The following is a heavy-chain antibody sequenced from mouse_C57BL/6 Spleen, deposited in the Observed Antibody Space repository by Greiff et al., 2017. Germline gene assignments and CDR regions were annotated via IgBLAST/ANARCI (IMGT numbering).Heavy chain of an antibody. CDR1: GYSITSGYD. V-gene: IGHV3-1*01. J-gene: IGHJ3*01. CDR3: ARDGGYYGSSGFAY. CDR2: ISYSGST. Sequence: EVQLQQSGPGMVKPSQSLSLTCTVTGYSITSGYDWHWIRHFPGNKLEWMGYISYSGSTNYNPSLKSRISITHDTSKNHFFLKLNSVTTEDTATYYCARDGGYYGSSGFAYWGQGTLVTVSA. D-gene: IGHD1-1*01.